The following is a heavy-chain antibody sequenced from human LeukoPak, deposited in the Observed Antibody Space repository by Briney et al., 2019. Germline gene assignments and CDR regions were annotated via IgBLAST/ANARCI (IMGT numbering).Heavy chain of an antibody. Sequence: GGSLRLSCAASGFTFSNAWMSWVRQAPGKGLEWVGRIKSKTDGGTTDYAAPVKGRFTISRDDSKNTLYLQMNSLKTEDTAVYYCTIEYYYDSSGSNWFDPWGQGTLVTVSS. J-gene: IGHJ5*02. CDR2: IKSKTDGGTT. D-gene: IGHD3-22*01. V-gene: IGHV3-15*01. CDR3: TIEYYYDSSGSNWFDP. CDR1: GFTFSNAW.